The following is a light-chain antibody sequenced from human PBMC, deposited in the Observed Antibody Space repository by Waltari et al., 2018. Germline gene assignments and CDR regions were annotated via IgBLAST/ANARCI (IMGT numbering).Light chain of an antibody. V-gene: IGLV2-23*02. CDR2: EVS. Sequence: QSALTQPAHVSGSPGQSITTSCTGPRADVVNYNLISWYQQYPDTAPKLMIYEVSKRPSGVSSRFSGSKSGNTASLTISGLQAEDEAEYYCCSYAGYTSLLFGGGTKLTVL. CDR1: RADVVNYNL. CDR3: CSYAGYTSLL. J-gene: IGLJ2*01.